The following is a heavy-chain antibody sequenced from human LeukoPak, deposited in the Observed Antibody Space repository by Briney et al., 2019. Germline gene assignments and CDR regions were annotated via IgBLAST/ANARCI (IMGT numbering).Heavy chain of an antibody. D-gene: IGHD3-3*01. CDR3: ARDKNFFSNWFDP. J-gene: IGHJ5*02. CDR1: GGSISSDY. Sequence: PSETLSLTCTVSGGSISSDYWSWIRQPPGKGLEWIGYIYYSGSTYYNPSLKSRVTISVDTSKNQFSLKLSSVTAADTAVYYCARDKNFFSNWFDPWGQGTLVTVSS. CDR2: IYYSGST. V-gene: IGHV4-59*12.